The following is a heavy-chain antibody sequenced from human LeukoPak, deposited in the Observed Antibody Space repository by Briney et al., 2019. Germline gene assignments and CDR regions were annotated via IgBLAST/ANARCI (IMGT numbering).Heavy chain of an antibody. CDR3: ARGDNWNDPFDY. V-gene: IGHV1-69*01. D-gene: IGHD1-20*01. Sequence: SVKVSCKASGGTFSSYAVSWVRQAPGQGLEWMGGIVPIFGTANYAQKFQGRVTITADESTSTAYMELSSLRSEDTAVYYCARGDNWNDPFDYWGQGTLVTVSS. J-gene: IGHJ4*02. CDR2: IVPIFGTA. CDR1: GGTFSSYA.